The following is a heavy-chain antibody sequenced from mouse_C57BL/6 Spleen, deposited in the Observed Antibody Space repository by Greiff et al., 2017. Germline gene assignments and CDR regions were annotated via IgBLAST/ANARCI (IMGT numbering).Heavy chain of an antibody. Sequence: EVKLMESEGGLVQPGSSMKLSCTASGFTFSDYYMAWVRQVPEKGLEWVANINYDGSSTYYLDSLKSRFIISRDNAKNILYLQMSSLKSEDTATYYCARENYSNYDYAMDYWGQGTSVTVSS. D-gene: IGHD2-5*01. J-gene: IGHJ4*01. V-gene: IGHV5-16*01. CDR3: ARENYSNYDYAMDY. CDR1: GFTFSDYY. CDR2: INYDGSST.